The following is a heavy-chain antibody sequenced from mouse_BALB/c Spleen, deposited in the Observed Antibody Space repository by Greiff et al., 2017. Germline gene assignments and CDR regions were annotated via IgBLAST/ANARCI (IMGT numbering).Heavy chain of an antibody. V-gene: IGHV5-9-4*01. D-gene: IGHD2-14*01. CDR1: GFTFSSYA. CDR3: ARGGYDRGYFDY. J-gene: IGHJ2*01. Sequence: DVKLVESGGGLVKPGGSLKLSCAASGFTFSSYAMSWVRQSPEKRLEWVAEISSGGSYTYYPDTVTGRFTISRDNAKNTLYLEMSSLRSEDTAMYYCARGGYDRGYFDYWGQGTTLTVSS. CDR2: ISSGGSYT.